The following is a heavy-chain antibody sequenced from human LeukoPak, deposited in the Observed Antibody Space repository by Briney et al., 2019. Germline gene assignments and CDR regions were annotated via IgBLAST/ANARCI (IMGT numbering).Heavy chain of an antibody. V-gene: IGHV1-2*02. CDR3: ARADSVPAGDYHYWYMDV. CDR1: GFTLTDY. Sequence: ASVKVSCKASGFTLTDYIHWVRQDPRQGLQWMGWIKPNSGDTDYAQKFQGRVTMTRDTSISSVYMELSSLRSDDTAVYYCARADSVPAGDYHYWYMDVWGKGTTVTVSS. J-gene: IGHJ6*03. CDR2: IKPNSGDT. D-gene: IGHD2-2*01.